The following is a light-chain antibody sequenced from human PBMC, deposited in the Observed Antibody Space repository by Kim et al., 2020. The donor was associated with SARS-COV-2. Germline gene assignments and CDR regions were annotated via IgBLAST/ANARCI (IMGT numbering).Light chain of an antibody. CDR3: QQYDRYSHT. Sequence: DVQMTQSPSTLSASVGDRVTITCRASQTIRSWLAWYQQKPGKAPKLLIYQASTLQSGIPSRFSGGQSGTEFTLTISSLQPDDFATYYCQQYDRYSHTVGQGTKLEI. J-gene: IGKJ2*01. CDR1: QTIRSW. V-gene: IGKV1-5*03. CDR2: QAS.